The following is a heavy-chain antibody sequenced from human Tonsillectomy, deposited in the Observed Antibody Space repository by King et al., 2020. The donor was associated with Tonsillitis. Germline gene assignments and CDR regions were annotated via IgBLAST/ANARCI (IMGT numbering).Heavy chain of an antibody. J-gene: IGHJ4*02. CDR2: IYASGST. CDR1: GASISSGSHY. D-gene: IGHD3-10*01. Sequence: QLQESGPGLVKPSQTLSLTCTVSGASISSGSHYWSWIRQPAGKGLEWIGRIYASGSTNYNSSFKSRVTMSVDTSKNQFSLKLSSVTAADTAVYYCAKARGFDRAFFDYWGQGTLVTVSS. CDR3: AKARGFDRAFFDY. V-gene: IGHV4-61*02.